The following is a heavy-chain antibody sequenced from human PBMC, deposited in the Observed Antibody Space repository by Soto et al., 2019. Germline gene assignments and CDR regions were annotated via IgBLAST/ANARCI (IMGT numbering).Heavy chain of an antibody. D-gene: IGHD5-18*01. J-gene: IGHJ4*02. CDR3: GRTNGNSYGFDY. CDR1: GFSLSNARMG. Sequence: QVTLKESGPVLVKPTETLTLTCTVSGFSLSNARMGVSWIRQPPGKALEWLAHIFPNDEKSYSISLKSRLTVSKDTSKSQVVLTMTNMDPVDTATYYCGRTNGNSYGFDYWGQGTLVTVSS. V-gene: IGHV2-26*01. CDR2: IFPNDEK.